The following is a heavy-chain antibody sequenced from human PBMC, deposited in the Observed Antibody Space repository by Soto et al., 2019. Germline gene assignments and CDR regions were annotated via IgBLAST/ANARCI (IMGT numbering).Heavy chain of an antibody. CDR2: ISYDGSNK. CDR3: AKDGPGGTTGLEY. D-gene: IGHD3-16*01. J-gene: IGHJ4*02. V-gene: IGHV3-30*18. Sequence: TLYTYGIHWFRKTQGKGLEWVAVISYDGSNKYYADSVKGRFTISRDNSENTVYLQMNSLRAEDTSVYYCAKDGPGGTTGLEYRGQGTLVTLSS. CDR1: TLYTYG.